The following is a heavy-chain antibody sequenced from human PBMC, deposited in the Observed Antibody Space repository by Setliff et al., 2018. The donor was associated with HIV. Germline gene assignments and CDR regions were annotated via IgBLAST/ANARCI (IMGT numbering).Heavy chain of an antibody. CDR1: GYSFGDYW. V-gene: IGHV5-51*01. CDR3: ARHRVDTSMLVVKSPGAFDL. D-gene: IGHD3-22*01. J-gene: IGHJ3*01. CDR2: IFPADSDT. Sequence: HGESLKISCRGFGYSFGDYWIGWVRQKPGKGLEWMGIIFPADSDTRVSPSFQGQVSISADRSTYAAFLQWTSLKASDTGMYFCARHRVDTSMLVVKSPGAFDLWGQGTLVTVS.